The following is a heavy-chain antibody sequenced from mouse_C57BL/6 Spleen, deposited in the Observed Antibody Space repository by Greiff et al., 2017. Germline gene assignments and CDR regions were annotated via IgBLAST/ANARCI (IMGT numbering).Heavy chain of an antibody. D-gene: IGHD3-2*02. CDR1: GYTFTSYW. J-gene: IGHJ4*01. CDR3: TPAGSGWGYYAMDY. CDR2: IDPSDSYT. V-gene: IGHV1-50*01. Sequence: QVQLQQPGAELVKPGASVKLSCKASGYTFTSYWMQWVKQRPGQGLEWIGEIDPSDSYTNYNQKFKGKATLTVDTSSSTAYMQLSSLTSEDSAVYYCTPAGSGWGYYAMDYWGQGTSVTVSS.